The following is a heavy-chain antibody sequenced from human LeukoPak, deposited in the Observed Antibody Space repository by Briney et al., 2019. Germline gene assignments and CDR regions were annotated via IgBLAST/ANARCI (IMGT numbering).Heavy chain of an antibody. CDR1: GFTFSSYC. D-gene: IGHD3-22*01. CDR3: ARGRYYDSSGYYYELVPDAFDI. V-gene: IGHV3-7*01. Sequence: GGSLRLSCAASGFTFSSYCMSWVRQAPGKGLEWVANIKQDGSEKYYVDSVKGRFTISRDNAKNSLYLQMNSLRAEDTAVYYCARGRYYDSSGYYYELVPDAFDIWGQGTMVTVSS. CDR2: IKQDGSEK. J-gene: IGHJ3*02.